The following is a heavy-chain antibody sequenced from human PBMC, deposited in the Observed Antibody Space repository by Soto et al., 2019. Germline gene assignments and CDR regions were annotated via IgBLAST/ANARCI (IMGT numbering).Heavy chain of an antibody. V-gene: IGHV1-69*13. D-gene: IGHD2-21*02. CDR2: IIPIFGTA. J-gene: IGHJ6*02. CDR3: ASPDTYCGGDCYYYYYGMDV. Sequence: VASVKVSCKASGYTFTSYAMHWVRQAPGQGLEWMGGIIPIFGTANYAQKFQGRVTITADESTSTAYMELSSLRSEDTAVYYCASPDTYCGGDCYYYYYGMDVWGQGTTVTVSS. CDR1: GYTFTSYA.